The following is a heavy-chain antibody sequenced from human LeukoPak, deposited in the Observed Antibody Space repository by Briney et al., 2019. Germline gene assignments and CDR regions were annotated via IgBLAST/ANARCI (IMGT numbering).Heavy chain of an antibody. J-gene: IGHJ4*02. CDR2: INPSRGDT. CDR3: ASPRGGSYGWFDY. V-gene: IGHV1-46*01. D-gene: IGHD1-26*01. Sequence: ASVKVSCKASGYTFTTYYRHWVRQAPGQGLEWMGVINPSRGDTTYAQKFQGRVTMTRDTSTSTVYMELSSLRSEDTAVYYCASPRGGSYGWFDYWGQGTRVTVSS. CDR1: GYTFTTYY.